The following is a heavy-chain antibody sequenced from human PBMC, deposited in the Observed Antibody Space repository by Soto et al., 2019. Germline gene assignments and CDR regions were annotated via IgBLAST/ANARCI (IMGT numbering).Heavy chain of an antibody. CDR1: GFPFINYW. Sequence: EVQLVESGGGLVQPGGSLRLSCAASGFPFINYWMHWVRQAPGKGLMWVSRINLDGGVTTYADSVEGRFTISRDNAQNTLYLEMNSLRAEETAVYYCVRDRTSGWYRDFDYWGQGTLVTASS. CDR3: VRDRTSGWYRDFDY. D-gene: IGHD6-13*01. V-gene: IGHV3-74*01. J-gene: IGHJ4*02. CDR2: INLDGGVT.